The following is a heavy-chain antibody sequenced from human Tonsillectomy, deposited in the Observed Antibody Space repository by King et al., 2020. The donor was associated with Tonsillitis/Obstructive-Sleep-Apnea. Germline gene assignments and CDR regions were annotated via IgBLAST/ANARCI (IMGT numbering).Heavy chain of an antibody. V-gene: IGHV3-49*04. J-gene: IGHJ4*02. D-gene: IGHD4-17*01. CDR3: IIKKDDSGDYLDY. CDR2: IRSKAYGGTT. Sequence: VQLVESGGGLVQPGRSLRLSCTASGFTFGDYAMSWVRQAPGKGLEWVGFIRSKAYGGTTEYAASVKGRFTISRDDSKSIAYLQMNSLKTEDTAVYYCIIKKDDSGDYLDYWGQGTLVTVSS. CDR1: GFTFGDYA.